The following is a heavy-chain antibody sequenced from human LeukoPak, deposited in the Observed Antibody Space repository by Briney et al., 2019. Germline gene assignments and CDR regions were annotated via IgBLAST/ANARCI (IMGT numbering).Heavy chain of an antibody. V-gene: IGHV4-30-2*01. CDR3: ARAVVPAAIGAFDI. Sequence: SQTLSLTCAVSGGSISSGGYSWSRIRQPPGKGLEWIGYIYHSGSTYYNPSLKSRVTISVDRSKNQFSLKLSSVTAADTAVYYCARAVVPAAIGAFDIWGQGTMVTVSS. CDR1: GGSISSGGYS. J-gene: IGHJ3*02. D-gene: IGHD2-2*01. CDR2: IYHSGST.